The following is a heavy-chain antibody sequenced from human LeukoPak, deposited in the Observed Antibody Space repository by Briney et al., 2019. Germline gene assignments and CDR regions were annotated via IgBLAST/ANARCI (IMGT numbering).Heavy chain of an antibody. J-gene: IGHJ4*02. CDR3: ARDLYCTNGVCFPTDY. D-gene: IGHD2-8*01. CDR1: GFTFSSYT. V-gene: IGHV3-21*04. Sequence: GGSLRPSCAASGFTFSSYTMNWVRQAPGKGLEWVSSISSSSSYIYYADSVKGRFTISRDNAKNSLYLQMNSLRAEDTALYYCARDLYCTNGVCFPTDYWGQGTLVTVSS. CDR2: ISSSSSYI.